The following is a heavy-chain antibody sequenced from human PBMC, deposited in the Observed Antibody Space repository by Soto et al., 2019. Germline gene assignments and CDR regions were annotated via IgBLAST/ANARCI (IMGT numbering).Heavy chain of an antibody. CDR1: GYTFTGYY. V-gene: IGHV1-2*04. J-gene: IGHJ4*02. CDR2: INPNSGGT. CDR3: ARDRGVAVAGPFDY. D-gene: IGHD6-19*01. Sequence: ASVKVSCKASGYTFTGYYMHWVRQAPGQGLEWMGWINPNSGGTEFAQKFQGWVTMTRDTSISTAYMELSGLTSDDTAVYYCARDRGVAVAGPFDYWGQGTLVTVSS.